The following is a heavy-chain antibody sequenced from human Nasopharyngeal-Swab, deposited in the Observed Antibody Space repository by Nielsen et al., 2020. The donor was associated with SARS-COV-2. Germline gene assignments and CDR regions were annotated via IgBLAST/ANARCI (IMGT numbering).Heavy chain of an antibody. J-gene: IGHJ6*03. CDR3: AKAALIGNYFYYYYYMDV. CDR2: ISYDGSNK. V-gene: IGHV3-30*18. D-gene: IGHD1-26*01. Sequence: VRQAAGKGLEWVAVISYDGSNKYYADSVKGRFTISRDNSKNTLYLQMNSLRAEDTAVYYCAKAALIGNYFYYYYYMDVWGKGTTVTVSS.